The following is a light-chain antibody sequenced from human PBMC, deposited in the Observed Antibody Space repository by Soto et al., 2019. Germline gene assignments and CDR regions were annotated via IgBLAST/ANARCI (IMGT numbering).Light chain of an antibody. Sequence: VVLTQSPLSLPVTLGQPASISCKSTASLLNTDGSTFLNWFQQRPGQSPRRLIYEVSKRDSGVPDRFSGSGSGTDFTLRISRVEAEDVAIYYCMQGLYWPSFGQGTRLDIK. J-gene: IGKJ2*01. CDR3: MQGLYWPS. CDR1: ASLLNTDGSTF. CDR2: EVS. V-gene: IGKV2-30*01.